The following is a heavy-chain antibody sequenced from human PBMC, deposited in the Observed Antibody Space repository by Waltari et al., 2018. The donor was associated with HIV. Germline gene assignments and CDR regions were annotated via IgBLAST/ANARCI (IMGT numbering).Heavy chain of an antibody. D-gene: IGHD1-1*01. Sequence: QVQLQQWGAGLLKPSETLSLTCAVYGGSFSGYYWSWIRQPPGKGLEWIGEINHSGSTNYNPSLKSRVTISVDTSKNQFSLKLGSVTAADTAVYYCARVGAWNDDVGSEFDYWGQGTLVTVSS. CDR2: INHSGST. CDR3: ARVGAWNDDVGSEFDY. V-gene: IGHV4-34*01. J-gene: IGHJ4*02. CDR1: GGSFSGYY.